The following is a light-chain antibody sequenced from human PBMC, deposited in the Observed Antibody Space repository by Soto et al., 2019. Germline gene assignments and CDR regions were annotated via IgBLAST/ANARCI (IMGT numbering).Light chain of an antibody. Sequence: QSSLTQPLSLSGSPGQSVTISCTGTISDVGGYNYVSWYQQHPGKAPKLMIYDVTTRPSGVPDRFSGYKSGNTASLTISGLQAEDEADYYCSSHAGSSVVFGTGTKVTVL. CDR1: ISDVGGYNY. V-gene: IGLV2-11*01. CDR2: DVT. CDR3: SSHAGSSVV. J-gene: IGLJ1*01.